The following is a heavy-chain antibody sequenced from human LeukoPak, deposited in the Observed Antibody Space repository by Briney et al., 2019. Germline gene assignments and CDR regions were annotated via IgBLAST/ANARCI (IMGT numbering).Heavy chain of an antibody. J-gene: IGHJ4*02. CDR1: GFTFSSYG. D-gene: IGHD5-12*01. Sequence: GGSLRLSCAASGFTFSSYGMHWVRQAPGKGLEWVAVIWYDGSNKYYADSVKGRFTISRDNSKNTLYLQMNSLRAEDTAVYYCARDYSGYDSFDYWGQGTRVTVSS. CDR2: IWYDGSNK. CDR3: ARDYSGYDSFDY. V-gene: IGHV3-33*01.